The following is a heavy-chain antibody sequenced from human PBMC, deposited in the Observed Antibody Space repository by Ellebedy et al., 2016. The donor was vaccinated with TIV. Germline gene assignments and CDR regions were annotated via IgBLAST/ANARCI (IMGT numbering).Heavy chain of an antibody. Sequence: AASVKVSCKASGYAFTNYGLSWVRQAPGQGLEWMGWISGYNGYTNYVQKLHDRVTITADTSTSTATMELRSLRSDDTAMYYCARDQASIVATAGFDYWGQGSLVTVSS. D-gene: IGHD2-21*01. V-gene: IGHV1-18*04. CDR3: ARDQASIVATAGFDY. CDR2: ISGYNGYT. CDR1: GYAFTNYG. J-gene: IGHJ4*02.